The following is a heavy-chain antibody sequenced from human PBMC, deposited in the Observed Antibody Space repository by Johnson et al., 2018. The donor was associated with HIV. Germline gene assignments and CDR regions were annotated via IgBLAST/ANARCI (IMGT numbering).Heavy chain of an antibody. J-gene: IGHJ3*02. Sequence: VQLVESGGVVVQPGGSLRLSCAASGFTVTTKYMSWVRKAPGKGLEWVAVIYSGGSTYYADSVEGRFTISRDNSKNTLYLQMNSLRAEDKAVYYCAREVAGDYGDSPGAFDIWGQGTMVTVS. CDR1: GFTVTTKY. CDR2: IYSGGST. D-gene: IGHD4-17*01. V-gene: IGHV3-66*01. CDR3: AREVAGDYGDSPGAFDI.